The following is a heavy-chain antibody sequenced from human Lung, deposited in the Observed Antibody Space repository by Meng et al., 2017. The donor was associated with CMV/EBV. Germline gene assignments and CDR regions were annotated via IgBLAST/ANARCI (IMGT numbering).Heavy chain of an antibody. Sequence: DLGVSGEVLVQPGGPLSLSWASSGSTFINYWLHWVRQVPGKAPVWVSRIDIQESSMTYADSVKGRFTVSRDNGKNTLYLQMNSLRIEDTAVYYCVREGGQWFYWGQGTLVTVSS. CDR1: GSTFINYW. CDR2: IDIQESSM. V-gene: IGHV3-74*03. CDR3: VREGGQWFY. D-gene: IGHD3-22*01. J-gene: IGHJ4*02.